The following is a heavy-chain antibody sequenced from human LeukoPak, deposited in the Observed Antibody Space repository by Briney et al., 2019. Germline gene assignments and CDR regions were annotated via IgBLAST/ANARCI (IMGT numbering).Heavy chain of an antibody. D-gene: IGHD3-22*01. CDR3: ARAYYYDSSGYGRPFDY. CDR1: AFTFSSYW. V-gene: IGHV3-74*01. CDR2: INSDGSST. Sequence: GGSLRPSCSASAFTFSSYWMPWVRQAPGKGLVWVSRINSDGSSTSYADSVKGRFTISRDNAKNTLYLQMNSLRAEDTAVYYCARAYYYDSSGYGRPFDYWGQGTLVTVSS. J-gene: IGHJ4*02.